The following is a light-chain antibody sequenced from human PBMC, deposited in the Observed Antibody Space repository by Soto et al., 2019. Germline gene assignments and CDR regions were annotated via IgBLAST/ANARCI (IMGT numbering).Light chain of an antibody. CDR1: SSDFGDYKY. J-gene: IGLJ1*01. CDR3: CSYAGSYV. Sequence: QSVLTQPRSVSGSPGQSVTISCTGTSSDFGDYKYVSWYQQHPGKAPKLMIYDVSKRPSGVPDRFSGSKSGNTASLTISGLQAEDEADYYCCSYAGSYVFGTGTKVTVL. V-gene: IGLV2-11*01. CDR2: DVS.